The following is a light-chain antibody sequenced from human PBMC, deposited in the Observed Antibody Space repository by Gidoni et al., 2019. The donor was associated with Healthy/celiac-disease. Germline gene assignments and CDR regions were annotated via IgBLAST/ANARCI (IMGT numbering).Light chain of an antibody. CDR3: QQYGSSPT. Sequence: DIVLTQSPGALSLSPGERATLSCRASQSVSSSYLAWYQQKPGPAPRLLLYGASSRATGIPDRFSGSVSGTDFTLTISRLEPEDFAVYYCQQYGSSPTFGGGTKVEIK. CDR1: QSVSSSY. V-gene: IGKV3-20*01. CDR2: GAS. J-gene: IGKJ4*01.